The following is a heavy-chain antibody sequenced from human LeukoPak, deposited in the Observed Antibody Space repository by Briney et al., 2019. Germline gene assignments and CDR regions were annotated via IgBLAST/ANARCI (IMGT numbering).Heavy chain of an antibody. J-gene: IGHJ4*02. CDR2: IYYSGST. CDR1: GGSISSYY. Sequence: PSETLSLICTVSGGSISSYYWNWIRQPPGKGLEWIGYIYYSGSTNYNPSLKSRVTISVDTSKNQFSLRLSSVTAADTAVYYCARGLSGYSYGYYFDYWGQGTLFTVSS. D-gene: IGHD5-18*01. V-gene: IGHV4-59*01. CDR3: ARGLSGYSYGYYFDY.